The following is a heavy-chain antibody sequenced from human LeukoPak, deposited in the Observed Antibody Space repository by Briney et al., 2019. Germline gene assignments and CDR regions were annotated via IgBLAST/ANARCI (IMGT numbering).Heavy chain of an antibody. CDR1: GFSFSSNW. Sequence: GGSLRLSCTASGFSFSSNWMHWVRQAPGRGLVWVSRINGDASSTSYADSVKGRFTISRDNAKNTVYLQMNGLRAEDTAMYYCARGFYYYENRGWGQGTLVTVSS. V-gene: IGHV3-74*01. CDR3: ARGFYYYENRG. J-gene: IGHJ4*02. D-gene: IGHD3-22*01. CDR2: INGDASST.